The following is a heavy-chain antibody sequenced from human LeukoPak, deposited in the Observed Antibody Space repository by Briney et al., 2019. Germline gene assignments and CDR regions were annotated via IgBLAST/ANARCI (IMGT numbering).Heavy chain of an antibody. CDR1: GFTFNDYY. CDR2: INIGGTNT. CDR3: ATDGAGFDT. V-gene: IGHV3-11*01. J-gene: IGHJ5*02. Sequence: PGGSLRLSCAASGFTFNDYYMSWIRQAPGKGLEWLSYINIGGTNTHYADSVKGRFTISRDNAKKSLYLELNNLRAEDTAVYYCATDGAGFDTWGQGVLVTVSS.